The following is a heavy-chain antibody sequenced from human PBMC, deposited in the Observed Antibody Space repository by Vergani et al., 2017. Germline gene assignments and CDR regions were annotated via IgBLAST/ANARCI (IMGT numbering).Heavy chain of an antibody. CDR1: GGPISSGGYS. CDR3: ARVGGGPLSYYGSGSAEVFWFDP. Sequence: QLQLQESGSGLVKPSQTLSLTCAVSGGPISSGGYSWSWIRQPPGKGLEWIGYIYHSGSTHYNPSLKSRVTISVDRSKNQFSLKLSSVTAADTAVYYCARVGGGPLSYYGSGSAEVFWFDPWGQGTLVTVSS. J-gene: IGHJ5*02. D-gene: IGHD3-10*01. CDR2: IYHSGST. V-gene: IGHV4-30-2*01.